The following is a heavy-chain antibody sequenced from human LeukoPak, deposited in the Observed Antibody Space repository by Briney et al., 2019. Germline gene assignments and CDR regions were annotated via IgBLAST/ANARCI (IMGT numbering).Heavy chain of an antibody. Sequence: PGGSLGLAFAASGFTLVKAWINWVRQPPGKGRGWVGRIKSKTDGGTTDYAAPVKGRFTISRDDSKNTPYLQMNSLKTEDTAVYYCAKTYGDFPPDDFNFDYWGQGTLVTVSS. J-gene: IGHJ4*02. CDR1: GFTLVKAW. CDR2: IKSKTDGGTT. CDR3: AKTYGDFPPDDFNFDY. V-gene: IGHV3-15*01. D-gene: IGHD4-17*01.